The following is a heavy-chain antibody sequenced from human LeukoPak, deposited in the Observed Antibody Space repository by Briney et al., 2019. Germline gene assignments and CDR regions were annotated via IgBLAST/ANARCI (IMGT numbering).Heavy chain of an antibody. CDR2: IDWDDDK. Sequence: ESGPTLVNPTQTLTLTCTFSGFSLSTSGMCVSWIRQPPGKALEWLARIDWDDDKYYSTSLKTRLTISKDTSKNQVVLTMTNMDPVDTATYYCARIGPYGNSGSLLLLHDYWGQGTLVTVSS. CDR1: GFSLSTSGMC. J-gene: IGHJ4*02. V-gene: IGHV2-70*11. D-gene: IGHD1-26*01. CDR3: ARIGPYGNSGSLLLLHDY.